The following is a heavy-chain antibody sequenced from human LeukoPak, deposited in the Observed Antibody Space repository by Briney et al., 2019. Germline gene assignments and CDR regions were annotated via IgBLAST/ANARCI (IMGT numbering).Heavy chain of an antibody. CDR1: GGSISSSSYY. CDR2: IYTSGST. CDR3: ANSIDFDYGDYYFDY. D-gene: IGHD4-17*01. V-gene: IGHV4-61*02. Sequence: PSETLSLTCTVSGGSISSSSYYWSWIRQPAGKGLEWIGRIYTSGSTNYNPSLKSRVTISLDTSKNQFSLKLSPVTAADTAVYYCANSIDFDYGDYYFDYWGQGALVTISS. J-gene: IGHJ4*02.